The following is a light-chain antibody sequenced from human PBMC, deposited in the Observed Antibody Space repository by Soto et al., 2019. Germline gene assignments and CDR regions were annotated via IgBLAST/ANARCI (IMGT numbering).Light chain of an antibody. J-gene: IGKJ1*01. CDR1: QVISNS. Sequence: DVQMTQSPSSGSASVGDRVTLTCRASQVISNSLAWYQQKPGKAPRLLIYDASSLESGVPSRFSGSGSGTEFTLTISSLQPDDFATYYCQQYNSYLTFGQGTKVDI. CDR2: DAS. CDR3: QQYNSYLT. V-gene: IGKV1-5*01.